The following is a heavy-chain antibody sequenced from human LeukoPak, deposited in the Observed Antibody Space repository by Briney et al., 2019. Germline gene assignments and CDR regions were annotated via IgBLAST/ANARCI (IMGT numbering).Heavy chain of an antibody. V-gene: IGHV1-69*05. J-gene: IGHJ3*02. Sequence: ASVKVSCKASGGTFSSYAISWVRQAPGQGLEWMGGIIPIFGTANYAQKFQGRVTITTDESTSTAYMELSSLRSEDTAVYYCARSITIFGVVNVNAFDIWGQGTMVTVSS. CDR3: ARSITIFGVVNVNAFDI. CDR2: IIPIFGTA. CDR1: GGTFSSYA. D-gene: IGHD3-3*01.